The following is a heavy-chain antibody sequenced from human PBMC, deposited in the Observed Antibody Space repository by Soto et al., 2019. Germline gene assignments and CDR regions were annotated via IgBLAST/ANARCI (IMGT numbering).Heavy chain of an antibody. J-gene: IGHJ6*02. D-gene: IGHD3-16*02. Sequence: GGSLRLSCAASGFTVSSNYMSWVRQAPGKGLEWVSVIYSGGSTYFADSVKGRFTISRDNSKNTLYLQMNSLRAEDTAGYDCARDIVRPMDGWGQGTTVTVAS. CDR2: IYSGGST. CDR1: GFTVSSNY. CDR3: ARDIVRPMDG. V-gene: IGHV3-66*01.